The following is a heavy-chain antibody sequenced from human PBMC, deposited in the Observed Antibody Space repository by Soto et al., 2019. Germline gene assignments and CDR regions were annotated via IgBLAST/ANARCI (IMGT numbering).Heavy chain of an antibody. CDR2: IYYSGST. V-gene: IGHV4-59*01. D-gene: IGHD5-12*01. Sequence: SETLSLTCTVSGGSISSYYWSWIRQPPGKGLEWIGYIYYSGSTNYNPSLKSRVTISVGTSKNQFSLKLSSVTAADTAVYYCARDVDSGGYDPSYLDYWGQGTLVTVSS. J-gene: IGHJ4*02. CDR3: ARDVDSGGYDPSYLDY. CDR1: GGSISSYY.